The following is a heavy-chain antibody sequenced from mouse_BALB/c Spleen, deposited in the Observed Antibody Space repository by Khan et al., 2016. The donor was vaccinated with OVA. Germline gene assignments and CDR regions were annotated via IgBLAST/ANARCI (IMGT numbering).Heavy chain of an antibody. CDR2: ISSSGST. Sequence: VQLKESGPGLVKPSQSLSLTCTVTGYSITSDYAWNWIRQFPGNKLEWMGYISSSGSTNYNPALKSRISITRDTSKNQFFLQLNSVTTEDTATYCCARDGSRDNYAMDYWGQGTSVTVSS. CDR1: GYSITSDYA. D-gene: IGHD2-3*01. V-gene: IGHV3-2*02. CDR3: ARDGSRDNYAMDY. J-gene: IGHJ4*01.